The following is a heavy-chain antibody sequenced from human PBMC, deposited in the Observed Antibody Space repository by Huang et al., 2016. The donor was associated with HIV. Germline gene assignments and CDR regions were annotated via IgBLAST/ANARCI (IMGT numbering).Heavy chain of an antibody. CDR1: GFSFSDSG. CDR2: ISYDGRNK. D-gene: IGHD3-10*01. V-gene: IGHV3-30*18. CDR3: AKDRRAYYYGSGIEY. J-gene: IGHJ4*02. Sequence: QVQLVESGGGVVEPGRSLRVSCAASGFSFSDSGMHWVRQAPGKGLECVAVISYDGRNKFYADSVKGRFTISRDNSKNTVYLQMNSLRAGDTAVYYCAKDRRAYYYGSGIEYWGQGARVTVSS.